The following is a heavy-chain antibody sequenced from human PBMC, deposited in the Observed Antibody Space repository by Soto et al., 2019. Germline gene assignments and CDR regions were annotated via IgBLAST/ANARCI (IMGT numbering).Heavy chain of an antibody. CDR3: AKDRRTAASYYYYGMDV. Sequence: GGSLRLSCAASGFTFSSYGMHWVRQAPCKGLEWVAVISYDGSNKYYADSVKGRFTISRDNSKNTMYRDMNSLRAEDTAVYYCAKDRRTAASYYYYGMDVWGQGTTVTVSS. V-gene: IGHV3-30*18. D-gene: IGHD2-15*01. CDR1: GFTFSSYG. J-gene: IGHJ6*02. CDR2: ISYDGSNK.